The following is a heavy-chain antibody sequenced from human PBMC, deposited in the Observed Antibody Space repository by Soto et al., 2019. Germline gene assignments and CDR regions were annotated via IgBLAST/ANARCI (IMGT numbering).Heavy chain of an antibody. J-gene: IGHJ4*02. CDR3: AAQATSGQSSTGWYAY. V-gene: IGHV3-23*01. Sequence: GGSLRLSCVASGLTFSSYAMTWVRQAPGKGLEWVSDMSARGETTHHADTVKGRFTISRDNSKNTLYLQMDSLRAEDTALYYCAAQATSGQSSTGWYAYWGQGTLVTVSS. CDR1: GLTFSSYA. CDR2: MSARGETT. D-gene: IGHD6-19*01.